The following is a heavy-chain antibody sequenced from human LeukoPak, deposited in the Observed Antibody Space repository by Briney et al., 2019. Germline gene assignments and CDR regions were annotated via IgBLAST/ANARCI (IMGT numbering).Heavy chain of an antibody. Sequence: GGSLRLSCAASGFTFSSYEMNWVRQAPGKGLEWVSYISSSGSTIYYADSVKGRFTISRDNAKNSLYLQMNSLRAEDTAVYYCARDGQTYYYDSSGYWDAFDIWGQGTMVTASS. D-gene: IGHD3-22*01. CDR2: ISSSGSTI. J-gene: IGHJ3*02. CDR3: ARDGQTYYYDSSGYWDAFDI. CDR1: GFTFSSYE. V-gene: IGHV3-48*03.